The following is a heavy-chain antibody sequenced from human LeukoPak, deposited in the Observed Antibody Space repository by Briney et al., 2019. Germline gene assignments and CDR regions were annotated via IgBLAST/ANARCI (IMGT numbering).Heavy chain of an antibody. V-gene: IGHV4-39*01. CDR2: IYYSGST. Sequence: SETLSLTCTVSGGSISSSSYYWGWIRQPPGKGLEWIGSIYYSGSTYYNPSLKSRVTISVDMSKNQFSLKLSSVTAADTAVYYCARPGGSSFGFDYWGQGTLVTVSS. J-gene: IGHJ4*02. D-gene: IGHD6-6*01. CDR3: ARPGGSSFGFDY. CDR1: GGSISSSSYY.